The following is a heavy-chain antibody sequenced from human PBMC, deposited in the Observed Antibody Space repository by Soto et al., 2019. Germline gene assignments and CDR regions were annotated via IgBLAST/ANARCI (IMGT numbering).Heavy chain of an antibody. CDR3: ARAQDGWYVDYYYYGMDV. Sequence: ASVKVSCKASGYTFTSYAMHWVRQAPGQRLEWMGWINAGNGNTKYSQKFQGRVTITRDTSASTAYMELSSLRSEDTAVYYCARAQDGWYVDYYYYGMDVWGQGTTVTVSS. D-gene: IGHD6-19*01. V-gene: IGHV1-3*01. CDR2: INAGNGNT. CDR1: GYTFTSYA. J-gene: IGHJ6*02.